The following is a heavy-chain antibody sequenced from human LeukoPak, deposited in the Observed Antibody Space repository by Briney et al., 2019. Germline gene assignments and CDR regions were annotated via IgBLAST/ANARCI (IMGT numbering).Heavy chain of an antibody. Sequence: ASVKVSCKASGYTFTSYGISWVRQAPGQGLEWMGWISAYNDDTNYPQNLQGRVTMTTDTSTSTAYMELRSLRSDDTAVYYCARKPRGDAFDIWGRGTMVTVSS. D-gene: IGHD3-10*01. CDR1: GYTFTSYG. CDR2: ISAYNDDT. CDR3: ARKPRGDAFDI. V-gene: IGHV1-18*01. J-gene: IGHJ3*02.